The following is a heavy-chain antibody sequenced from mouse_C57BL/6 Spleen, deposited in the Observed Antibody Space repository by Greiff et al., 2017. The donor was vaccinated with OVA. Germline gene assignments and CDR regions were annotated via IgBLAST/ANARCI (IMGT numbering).Heavy chain of an antibody. Sequence: EVQGVESGGGLVKPGGSLKLSCAASGFTFSDYGMHWVRQAPEKGLEWVAYISSGSSTIYYADTVKGRFTISRDNAKNTLFLQMTSLRSEDTAMYYCARRSNGPYGSFFDYWGQGTTLTVSS. CDR2: ISSGSSTI. CDR1: GFTFSDYG. V-gene: IGHV5-17*01. CDR3: ARRSNGPYGSFFDY. D-gene: IGHD1-1*01. J-gene: IGHJ2*01.